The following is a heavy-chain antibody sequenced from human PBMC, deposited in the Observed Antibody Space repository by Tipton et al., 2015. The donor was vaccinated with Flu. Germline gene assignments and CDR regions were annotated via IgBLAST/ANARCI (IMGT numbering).Heavy chain of an antibody. V-gene: IGHV4-38-2*02. CDR1: NGSITGYY. Sequence: GLVKPSETLSLSCTVSNGSITGYYWGWIRQTPDKGLEWIGCISHSGRTYYNPSLKSRVTISVDMAKNQFSQRLSSVTAADTAVYYCARTTYYYGSGSSDYWGQGTLVTVSS. D-gene: IGHD3-10*01. CDR3: ARTTYYYGSGSSDY. CDR2: ISHSGRT. J-gene: IGHJ4*02.